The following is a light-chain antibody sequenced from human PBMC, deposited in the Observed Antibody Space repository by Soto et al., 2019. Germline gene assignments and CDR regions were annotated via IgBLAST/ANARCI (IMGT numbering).Light chain of an antibody. CDR1: RSDVGGYNY. Sequence: QSALTQPASVSGSPGQSITISCTGTRSDVGGYNYVSWYQQHPGNAPKLMIYDVSNRPSGASNRFSGSKSGNTASLTISGLQAEDEADYYCSSYTSSSTLYAFGTGTKVTVL. V-gene: IGLV2-14*01. CDR3: SSYTSSSTLYA. J-gene: IGLJ1*01. CDR2: DVS.